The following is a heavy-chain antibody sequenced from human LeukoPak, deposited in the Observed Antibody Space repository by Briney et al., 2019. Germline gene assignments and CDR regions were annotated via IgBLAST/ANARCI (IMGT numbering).Heavy chain of an antibody. CDR1: GFTFSNHG. D-gene: IGHD2-21*01. CDR3: AKELWLPYYFDY. J-gene: IGHJ4*02. Sequence: PGGSLRLSCAASGFTFSNHGMNWVRQAPGKGLEWVSGISPSGDITYYADSVKGRFTISRDNSKNTLYLQMNSLRAEDTAVYYCAKELWLPYYFDYWGQGTLVTVSS. CDR2: ISPSGDIT. V-gene: IGHV3-23*01.